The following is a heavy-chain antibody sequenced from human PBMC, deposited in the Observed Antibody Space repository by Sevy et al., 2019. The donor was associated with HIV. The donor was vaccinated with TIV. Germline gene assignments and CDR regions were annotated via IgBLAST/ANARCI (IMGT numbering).Heavy chain of an antibody. D-gene: IGHD2-15*01. Sequence: GGSLRLSCAASGLTFSSHGMHWVRRAPGKGLEWVGLISFDGNKRYYPDSVKGRFTISRDNSKNTLYLQMNGLRAGDTAVYYCAKGEGYCSGGSCNPGVSWGQGTLVTVSS. CDR3: AKGEGYCSGGSCNPGVS. CDR1: GLTFSSHG. J-gene: IGHJ5*02. CDR2: ISFDGNKR. V-gene: IGHV3-30*18.